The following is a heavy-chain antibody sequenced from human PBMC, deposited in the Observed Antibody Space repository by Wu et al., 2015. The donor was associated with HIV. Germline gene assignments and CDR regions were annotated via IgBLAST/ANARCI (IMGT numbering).Heavy chain of an antibody. D-gene: IGHD6-19*01. CDR3: ARNTDSVATSLYSLGV. V-gene: IGHV1-69*05. Sequence: QVQLVQFGAEVKKPGSSVKVICKASGDGFRGYAISWVRQAPGQGLEWMGGINPLFQTTKHAQKFQGRLRITTDESKTTAYLELNSLKSEDTAVYYCARNTDSVATSLYSLGVWGPGTT. J-gene: IGHJ6*02. CDR2: INPLFQTT. CDR1: GDGFRGYA.